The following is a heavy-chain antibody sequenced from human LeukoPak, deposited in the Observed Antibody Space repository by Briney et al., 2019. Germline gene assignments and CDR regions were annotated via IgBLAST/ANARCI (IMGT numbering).Heavy chain of an antibody. CDR2: ISYDGSNK. J-gene: IGHJ4*02. D-gene: IGHD3-16*01. CDR1: GFTFSSYG. CDR3: AKDGLRLGELPY. Sequence: PGGSLRLSCAASGFTFSSYGMHWVRQAPGKGLEWVAVISYDGSNKYYADSVKGRFTISRDNSKNTLYLQMNSLRAEDTAVYYCAKDGLRLGELPYWGQGTLVTVSS. V-gene: IGHV3-30*18.